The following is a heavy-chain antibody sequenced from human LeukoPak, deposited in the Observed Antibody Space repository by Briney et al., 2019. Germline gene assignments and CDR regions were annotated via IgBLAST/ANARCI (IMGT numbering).Heavy chain of an antibody. V-gene: IGHV3-48*04. CDR1: KFTFSSYS. CDR3: ARIFGCSSTSCWDPSPYFDY. J-gene: IGHJ4*02. Sequence: GGSLRLSCAACKFTFSSYSMNWVRQAPGKGLEWVSYISSSGSTIYYADSVKGRFTISRDNAKNSLYLQMNSLRAEDTAVYYCARIFGCSSTSCWDPSPYFDYWGQGTLVTVSS. CDR2: ISSSGSTI. D-gene: IGHD2-2*01.